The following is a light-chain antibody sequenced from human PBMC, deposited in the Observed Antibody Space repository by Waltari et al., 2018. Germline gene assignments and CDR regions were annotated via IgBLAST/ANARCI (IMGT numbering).Light chain of an antibody. V-gene: IGLV2-14*01. CDR2: EVT. CDR1: SRDVGGYDS. J-gene: IGLJ3*02. Sequence: PDSLAVSLGEKATISCPGTSRDVGGYDSVSWYQPPPGKAPKPMIYEVTNRPSGVSDRFSGSKSGNTASLTISGLQAEDEADYYCTSYTITTTLGVFGGGTKLTVL. CDR3: TSYTITTTLGV.